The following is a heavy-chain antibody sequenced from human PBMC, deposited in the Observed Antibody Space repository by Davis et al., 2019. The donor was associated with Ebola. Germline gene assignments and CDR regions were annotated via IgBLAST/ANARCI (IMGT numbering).Heavy chain of an antibody. CDR2: IYYSGST. J-gene: IGHJ6*02. Sequence: ESLKISCAASGFTFSSYSMNWVRQAPGKGLEWIGYIYYSGSTDYNPSLKSRVTISVDTSKNQFSLKLSSVTAADTAVYYCARGTTVIYYYYYGMDVWGQGTTVTVSS. V-gene: IGHV4-59*12. D-gene: IGHD4-17*01. CDR3: ARGTTVIYYYYYGMDV. CDR1: GFTFSSYS.